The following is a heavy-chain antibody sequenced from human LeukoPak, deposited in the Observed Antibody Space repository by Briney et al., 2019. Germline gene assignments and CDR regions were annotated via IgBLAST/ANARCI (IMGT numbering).Heavy chain of an antibody. CDR2: IYYSGST. CDR3: ARHTVTPLGDAFDI. Sequence: SETLSLTCTVSGGSISSYYWSWIRQPPGKGLEWIGYIYYSGSTNYNPSLKSRVTISVDTSKNQFSLKLSSVTAADTAVYYCARHTVTPLGDAFDIWGQGTKVTVSS. CDR1: GGSISSYY. V-gene: IGHV4-59*01. D-gene: IGHD4-17*01. J-gene: IGHJ3*02.